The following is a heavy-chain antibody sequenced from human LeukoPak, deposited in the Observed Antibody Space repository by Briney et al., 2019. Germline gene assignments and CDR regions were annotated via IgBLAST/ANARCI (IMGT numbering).Heavy chain of an antibody. CDR3: AKNLDGVATYFDY. V-gene: IGHV3-23*01. J-gene: IGHJ4*02. Sequence: GGSLRLSCAASGVTFSSYAMSWVRQAPGKGLEWVSGISNSGGTTYYADSVKGRFTISRDNSKNTLYLQMDSLRAEDTAVYHCAKNLDGVATYFDYWGQGTLVTVSS. CDR1: GVTFSSYA. D-gene: IGHD5-12*01. CDR2: ISNSGGTT.